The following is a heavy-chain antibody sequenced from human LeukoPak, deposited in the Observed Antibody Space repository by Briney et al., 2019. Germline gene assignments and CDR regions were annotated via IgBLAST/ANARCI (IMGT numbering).Heavy chain of an antibody. J-gene: IGHJ5*02. V-gene: IGHV3-30-3*01. D-gene: IGHD3-3*01. CDR3: ARDSTPYDFWSGYYVGGWFDP. Sequence: GGSLRLSCAASGFTFSSYAMHGVRQAPGKGLEWVAVISYDGSNKYYADFVKGRFTISRDNSKNTLYLQMNSLRAEDTAVYYCARDSTPYDFWSGYYVGGWFDPWGQGTLVTVSS. CDR1: GFTFSSYA. CDR2: ISYDGSNK.